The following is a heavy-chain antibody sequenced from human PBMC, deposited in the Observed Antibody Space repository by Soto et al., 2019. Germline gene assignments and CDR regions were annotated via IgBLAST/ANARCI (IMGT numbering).Heavy chain of an antibody. V-gene: IGHV3-33*01. CDR2: IWYDGSTK. J-gene: IGHJ6*03. D-gene: IGHD2-8*01. CDR1: GLTFSSYG. CDR3: ARWYCTNGVCYYYYYYMDV. Sequence: QVQLVESGGGVVKPGRSLRLSCAASGLTFSSYGMHWVRQAPGKGLEWVAVIWYDGSTKYYADSVKGRFTISRDNSKNTMYLQMKSRRAEDTAVYYCARWYCTNGVCYYYYYYMDVWGKGTTVTVSS.